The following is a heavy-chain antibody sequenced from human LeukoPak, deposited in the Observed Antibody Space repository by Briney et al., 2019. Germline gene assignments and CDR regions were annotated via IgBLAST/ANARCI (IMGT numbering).Heavy chain of an antibody. CDR3: ARDYVTGDYGAYRYYMDV. D-gene: IGHD4-17*01. CDR1: GGSISSYY. Sequence: SETLSLTCTVSGGSISSYYWSWIRQPAGKGLEWIGRIYTSGSTNYNPSLKSRVTMSVDTSKNQFSLKLSSVTAADTAVYYCARDYVTGDYGAYRYYMDVWGKGTTVTVSS. J-gene: IGHJ6*03. V-gene: IGHV4-4*07. CDR2: IYTSGST.